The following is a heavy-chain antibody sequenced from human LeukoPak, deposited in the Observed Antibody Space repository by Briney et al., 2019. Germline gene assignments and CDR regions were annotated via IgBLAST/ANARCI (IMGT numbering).Heavy chain of an antibody. CDR3: AKAVATLYYFDY. V-gene: IGHV3-13*01. D-gene: IGHD5-12*01. Sequence: PGGSLRLSCAASGFTFNSYDMNWVRQATGKGLEWVSRISTADDIYCPGPVKGRFTISRENAKNSLYLQMNSLRAEDTAVYYCAKAVATLYYFDYWGQGTLVTVSS. CDR2: ISTADDI. CDR1: GFTFNSYD. J-gene: IGHJ4*02.